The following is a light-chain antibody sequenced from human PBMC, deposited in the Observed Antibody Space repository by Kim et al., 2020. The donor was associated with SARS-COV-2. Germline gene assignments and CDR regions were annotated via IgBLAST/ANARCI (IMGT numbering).Light chain of an antibody. CDR3: QQRSNWPIT. Sequence: FSPGERATLSCKASQSVSSYLAWYQQKPGQAPRLLIYDASNRATGIPARFSGSGSGTDFTLTISSLEPEDFAVYYCQQRSNWPITFGQGTRLEIK. V-gene: IGKV3-11*01. CDR2: DAS. CDR1: QSVSSY. J-gene: IGKJ5*01.